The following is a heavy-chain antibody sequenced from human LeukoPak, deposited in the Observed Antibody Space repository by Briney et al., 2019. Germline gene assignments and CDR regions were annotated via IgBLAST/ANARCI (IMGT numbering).Heavy chain of an antibody. CDR3: ARPCSGSSHFGY. J-gene: IGHJ4*02. CDR1: GYTFTGYY. D-gene: IGHD3-10*02. CDR2: INPNSGGT. Sequence: AASVKVSCKASGYTFTGYYMHWVRPAPGQGLERMGWINPNSGGTNYAQKFQGRVTMTRDTSISTAYMELSRLRSDDTAVYYCARPCSGSSHFGYWGQETLDTVSS. V-gene: IGHV1-2*02.